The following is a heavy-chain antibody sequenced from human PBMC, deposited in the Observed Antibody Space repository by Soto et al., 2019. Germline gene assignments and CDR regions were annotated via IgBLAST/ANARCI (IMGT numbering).Heavy chain of an antibody. D-gene: IGHD1-26*01. J-gene: IGHJ4*02. CDR3: AMVGPTATGAIDY. CDR2: RHHKGWT. CDR1: GDSITSDSW. V-gene: IGHV4-4*02. Sequence: QVQLQESGPRLVNPSGTLFLTCGVSGDSITSDSWWTWVRQSPGKGLVWIGERHHKGWTNYNPSLASRVTISIYTSKNECSLSLTSATDADAAVFYCAMVGPTATGAIDYWGRGTRVNVSS.